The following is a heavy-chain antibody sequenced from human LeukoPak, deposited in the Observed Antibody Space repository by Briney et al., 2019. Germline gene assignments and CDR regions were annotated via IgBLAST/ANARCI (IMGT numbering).Heavy chain of an antibody. CDR2: VNEPGNGK. J-gene: IGHJ4*02. V-gene: IGHV3-7*03. CDR1: GFNFNNYW. Sequence: PGGSLRLSCAASGFNFNNYWMSWVRQVPGKGLQWVGNVNEPGNGKQYVDPVKGRFTISRDNARNLLYLQMDDLRAEDTATYFCARDDVEGFFDHWGQGTLVTVSS. D-gene: IGHD5-24*01. CDR3: ARDDVEGFFDH.